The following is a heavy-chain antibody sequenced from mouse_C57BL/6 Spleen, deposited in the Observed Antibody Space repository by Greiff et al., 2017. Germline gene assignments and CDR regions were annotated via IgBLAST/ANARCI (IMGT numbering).Heavy chain of an antibody. Sequence: EVQGVESGGGLVQPKGSLKLSCAASGFSFNTYAMNWVRQAPGKGLEWVARIRSKSNNYATYYADSVKDRFTISRDDSESMLYLQMNNLKTEDTAMYYCVRGGIYYDYDGYYFDYWGQGTTLTVSS. CDR2: IRSKSNNYAT. J-gene: IGHJ2*01. V-gene: IGHV10-1*01. D-gene: IGHD2-4*01. CDR3: VRGGIYYDYDGYYFDY. CDR1: GFSFNTYA.